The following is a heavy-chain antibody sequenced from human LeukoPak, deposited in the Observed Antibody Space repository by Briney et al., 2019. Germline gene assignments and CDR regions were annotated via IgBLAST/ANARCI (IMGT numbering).Heavy chain of an antibody. CDR1: GFTFSSYA. J-gene: IGHJ6*02. D-gene: IGHD6-13*01. V-gene: IGHV3-23*01. Sequence: GRSLRLSCAASGFTFSSYAMSSVRQAPGKGLEWVSAISGSGGSTYYADSVKGRFTISRDNSKNTLYLQMNSLRAEDTAVYYCAKKPGGSSSWSNYYYGMDVWGQGTTVTVSS. CDR2: ISGSGGST. CDR3: AKKPGGSSSWSNYYYGMDV.